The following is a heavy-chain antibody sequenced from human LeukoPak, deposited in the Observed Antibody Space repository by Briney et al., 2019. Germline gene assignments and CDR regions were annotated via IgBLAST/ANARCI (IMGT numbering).Heavy chain of an antibody. Sequence: GGSLRPSCAASGFTISTYWMHWVRQAPGKGLVWVSRINTDGSATDYADSVKGRFTISRDNAQNTLFLQMNSLRDEDTAVYYCTRGTTAARPDYFDYWGQGTLVTVSS. V-gene: IGHV3-74*01. CDR3: TRGTTAARPDYFDY. J-gene: IGHJ4*02. CDR2: INTDGSAT. D-gene: IGHD6-6*01. CDR1: GFTISTYW.